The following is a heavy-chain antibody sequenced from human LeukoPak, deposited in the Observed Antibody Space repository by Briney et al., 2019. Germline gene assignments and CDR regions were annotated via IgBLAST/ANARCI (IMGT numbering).Heavy chain of an antibody. Sequence: GGSLRLSCAASRFTFSSYAMHWVRQAPGKGLEWVAVISYDGSNKYYADSVKGRFTISRDNSKNTLYLQMNSLRAGDTAVYYCARVHDSGSFDYWGQGTLVTVSS. V-gene: IGHV3-30-3*01. CDR2: ISYDGSNK. J-gene: IGHJ4*02. D-gene: IGHD3-10*01. CDR1: RFTFSSYA. CDR3: ARVHDSGSFDY.